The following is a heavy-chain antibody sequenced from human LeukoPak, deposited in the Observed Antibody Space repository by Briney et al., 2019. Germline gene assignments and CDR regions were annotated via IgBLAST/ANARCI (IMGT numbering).Heavy chain of an antibody. D-gene: IGHD3-22*01. CDR3: ARQSKKYTYYYDSSGYYQYYYYMDV. J-gene: IGHJ6*03. CDR2: INYSGNT. Sequence: PSETLSLTCTVSGDSISSGDYYWRWIRQPAGKGREWIGSINYSGNTYYNPSVKSRVTISVDTSKNQFSLKLSSVTAADTAVYYCARQSKKYTYYYDSSGYYQYYYYMDVWGKGTTATISS. V-gene: IGHV4-39*01. CDR1: GDSISSGDYY.